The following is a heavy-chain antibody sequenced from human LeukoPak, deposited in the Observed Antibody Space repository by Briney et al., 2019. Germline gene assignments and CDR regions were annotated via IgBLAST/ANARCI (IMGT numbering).Heavy chain of an antibody. Sequence: SETLSLTCTVSGGSINSYYWSWIRQPAGPGLEWTGRISVTDGTSYDPSLKSRVTMSIDTSKSQFSLKLNSVTAADTAVYYCARIRRDGSDWYADDSWGQGILVTVSS. CDR2: ISVTDGT. J-gene: IGHJ4*02. V-gene: IGHV4-4*07. D-gene: IGHD6-19*01. CDR3: ARIRRDGSDWYADDS. CDR1: GGSINSYY.